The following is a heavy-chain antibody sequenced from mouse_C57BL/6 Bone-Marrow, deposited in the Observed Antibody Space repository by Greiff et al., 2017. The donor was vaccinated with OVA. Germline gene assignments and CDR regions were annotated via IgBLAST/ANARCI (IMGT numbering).Heavy chain of an antibody. Sequence: VQLQQSGPELVKPGASVKIPCKASGYTFTDYNMDWVKQSHGKSLEWIGDINPNNGGTIYNQKFKGKATLTVDKSSSTAYMELRSLTSEDTAVYYCARSDTYYGSYYYAMDYWGQGTSVTVSS. CDR1: GYTFTDYN. CDR3: ARSDTYYGSYYYAMDY. J-gene: IGHJ4*01. V-gene: IGHV1-18*01. CDR2: INPNNGGT. D-gene: IGHD1-1*01.